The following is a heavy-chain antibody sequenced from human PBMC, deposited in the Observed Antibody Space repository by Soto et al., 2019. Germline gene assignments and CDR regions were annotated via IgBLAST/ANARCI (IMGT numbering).Heavy chain of an antibody. CDR1: WCTFSCYA. D-gene: IGHD5-12*01. Sequence: GGSLSFACEASWCTFSCYAMSWVRQAPGKGLEWVSAISGSGGSTYYADSVKGRFTISRDNSKNTLYLQMNSLRAEDTAVYYCANGGGYDYSDYWGQRTLVTVSS. CDR3: ANGGGYDYSDY. V-gene: IGHV3-23*01. J-gene: IGHJ4*02. CDR2: ISGSGGST.